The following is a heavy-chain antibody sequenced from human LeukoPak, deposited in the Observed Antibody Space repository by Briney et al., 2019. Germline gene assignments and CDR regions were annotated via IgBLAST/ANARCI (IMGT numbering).Heavy chain of an antibody. J-gene: IGHJ5*02. CDR3: ARHPYQLLWLSWFDP. V-gene: IGHV4-39*01. Sequence: SETLSLTCTASGGSSSSSRYYCGWFRQPPGKGLEWIGSIYYSGSTYYNPSLKSRVTISVDTSKNQFSLKLSSVTAADTAVYYCARHPYQLLWLSWFDPWGQGTLVTVSS. CDR1: GGSSSSSRYY. D-gene: IGHD2-2*01. CDR2: IYYSGST.